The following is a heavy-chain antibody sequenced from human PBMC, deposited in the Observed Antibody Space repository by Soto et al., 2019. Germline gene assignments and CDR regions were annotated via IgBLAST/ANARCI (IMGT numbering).Heavy chain of an antibody. CDR1: GYTFSGFY. V-gene: IGHV1-2*02. CDR3: ASAAVTGTAGLDF. Sequence: ASVNVSCKASGYTFSGFYMHWVRQAPGQGLEWMGWINPNSGGTKSAEKSQGRVTMTRDTSISTAYMELSRLTSDDTAVYYCASAAVTGTAGLDFWGQGTQVTVSS. CDR2: INPNSGGT. J-gene: IGHJ4*02. D-gene: IGHD6-19*01.